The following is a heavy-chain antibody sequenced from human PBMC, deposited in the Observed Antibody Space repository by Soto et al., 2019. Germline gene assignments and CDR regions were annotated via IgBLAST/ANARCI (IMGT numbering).Heavy chain of an antibody. CDR3: ARGDTYSSSWYFDY. J-gene: IGHJ4*02. CDR1: GGSFSGYY. D-gene: IGHD6-13*01. CDR2: INHSGST. V-gene: IGHV4-34*01. Sequence: SETLSLTCAVYGGSFSGYYWSWIRQPPGKGLEWIGEINHSGSTNYNPSLKSRVTISVDTSKNQFSLKLSSVTAADTAVYYCARGDTYSSSWYFDYWGQGTLVTVSS.